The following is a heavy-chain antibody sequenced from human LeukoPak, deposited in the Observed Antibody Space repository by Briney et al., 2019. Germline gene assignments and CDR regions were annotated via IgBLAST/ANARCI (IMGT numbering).Heavy chain of an antibody. Sequence: GGSLRLSCAASGFTFRSYGMHWVRQAPGKGLEWVAVISYDGSSKYYADSVKGRFTISRDNSKNTLYLQMNSLRAEDTAVYYCAKDVGGKNVDTAMFSGYWGQGTLVTVSS. CDR2: ISYDGSSK. D-gene: IGHD5-18*01. CDR3: AKDVGGKNVDTAMFSGY. CDR1: GFTFRSYG. J-gene: IGHJ4*02. V-gene: IGHV3-30*18.